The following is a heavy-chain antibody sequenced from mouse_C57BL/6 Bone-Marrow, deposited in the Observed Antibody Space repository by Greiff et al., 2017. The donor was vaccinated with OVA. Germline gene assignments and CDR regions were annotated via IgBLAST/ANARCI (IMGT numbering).Heavy chain of an antibody. Sequence: EVKLQESGPGLVKPSQSLSLSCSVTGYSITSGYYWNWIRQFPGNKLEWMGYISYDGSNNYNPSLKNRISITRDTSKNQFFLKLNTVTTEDTATYYCARNAYDSNYDYYAMDYWGQGTSVTVSS. J-gene: IGHJ4*01. D-gene: IGHD2-5*01. CDR1: GYSITSGYY. V-gene: IGHV3-6*01. CDR3: ARNAYDSNYDYYAMDY. CDR2: ISYDGSN.